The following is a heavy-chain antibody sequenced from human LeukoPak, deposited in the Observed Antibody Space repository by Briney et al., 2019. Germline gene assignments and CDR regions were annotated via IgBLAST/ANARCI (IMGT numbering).Heavy chain of an antibody. Sequence: TGGSLRLSCAASGFTFSSYGMNWVRQAPGKGLEGVSYISSSGSTIYYADSVKGRFTISRDNAKKSLYLQMNSLRAEDTAVYYCARVRYFDWLGPFDYWGQGTLVTVSS. D-gene: IGHD3-9*01. CDR2: ISSSGSTI. V-gene: IGHV3-48*04. CDR3: ARVRYFDWLGPFDY. J-gene: IGHJ4*02. CDR1: GFTFSSYG.